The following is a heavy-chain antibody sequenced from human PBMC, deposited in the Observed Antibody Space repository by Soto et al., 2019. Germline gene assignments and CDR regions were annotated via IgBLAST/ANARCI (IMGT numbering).Heavy chain of an antibody. Sequence: QVQLVQSGAEVKKPGASVQVSCKASGYTFTSYGVSWVRQAPGQGLEWMGWISGYNGNTNYAQKLQGRVTMTTDTSTSTAYMEPKSLRSDDTAVYYCARAGKYYYGSGSPYYYGMDVWGQGIMVTVSS. V-gene: IGHV1-18*04. D-gene: IGHD3-10*01. CDR2: ISGYNGNT. CDR1: GYTFTSYG. J-gene: IGHJ6*02. CDR3: ARAGKYYYGSGSPYYYGMDV.